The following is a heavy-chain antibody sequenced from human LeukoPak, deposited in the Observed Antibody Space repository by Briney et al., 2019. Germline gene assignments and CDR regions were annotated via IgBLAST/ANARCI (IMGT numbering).Heavy chain of an antibody. CDR3: ARDHITMVRGVIISPAYYYYYYMDV. Sequence: GGSLRLSRAASGFPFSDYVMHWVRQAPGKGLEWVSVIRYDGNNKYYADSVKGRFTISRDNSKNTLYLQMNSLRAEDTAVYYCARDHITMVRGVIISPAYYYYYYMDVWGKGTTVTVSS. CDR2: IRYDGNNK. CDR1: GFPFSDYV. V-gene: IGHV3-30*02. D-gene: IGHD3-10*01. J-gene: IGHJ6*03.